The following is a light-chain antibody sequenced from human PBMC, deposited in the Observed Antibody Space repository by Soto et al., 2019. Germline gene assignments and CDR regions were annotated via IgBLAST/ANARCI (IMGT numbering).Light chain of an antibody. CDR1: QSVSSSY. V-gene: IGKV3-15*01. CDR3: QQYIRWPLT. J-gene: IGKJ4*01. CDR2: GAS. Sequence: EIVMTQSPATLSLSPGERATLSCRASQSVSSSYLAWYQQKPGQAPSLLIYGASTRATGTPARFSGSGSGTEFTLTISSLQSEDFAVYYCQQYIRWPLTFGGGTKVDIK.